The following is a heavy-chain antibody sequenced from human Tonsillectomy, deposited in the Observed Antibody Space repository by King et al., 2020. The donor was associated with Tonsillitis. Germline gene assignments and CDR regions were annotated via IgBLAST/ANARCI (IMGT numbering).Heavy chain of an antibody. V-gene: IGHV3-23*04. D-gene: IGHD3-22*01. CDR3: AKAITMIVVVILDY. CDR1: GFTFSIYA. Sequence: EVQLVESGGSLVQPGGSLRLSCAAAGFTFSIYAMSWFRQDPGEGLEWVSAFSCSGGITYYADTVKGRLTISRDNYKNPLYLQMNSLRAEDTAVYYCAKAITMIVVVILDYWGQGTLVTVSS. J-gene: IGHJ4*02. CDR2: FSCSGGIT.